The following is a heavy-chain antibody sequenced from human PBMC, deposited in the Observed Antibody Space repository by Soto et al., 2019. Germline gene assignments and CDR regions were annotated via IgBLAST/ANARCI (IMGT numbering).Heavy chain of an antibody. Sequence: GASVKVFCKASGYTLTSYGFGWVRQAPGQGLEWMGWISAYNGDTNHAQKFQGRVTMTTDTSTSTAYMELRSLTSDDTAVYYCARSVAATGGWFDPWGQGTLVTVS. CDR2: ISAYNGDT. J-gene: IGHJ5*02. V-gene: IGHV1-18*04. D-gene: IGHD2-15*01. CDR3: ARSVAATGGWFDP. CDR1: GYTLTSYG.